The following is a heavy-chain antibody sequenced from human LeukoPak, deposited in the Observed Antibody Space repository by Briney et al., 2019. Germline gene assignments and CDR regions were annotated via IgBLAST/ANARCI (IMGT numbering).Heavy chain of an antibody. CDR1: GGSISSSNW. J-gene: IGHJ4*02. Sequence: SETLSLTCAVSGGSISSSNWWSWVRQPPGKGLEWIGEIYHSGSTNYNPSLKSRVTISVDKSKNQFSLKLSSVTAADTAVYYCARRWEYCTNGVCYTFDYWGQGTLVTVSS. CDR3: ARRWEYCTNGVCYTFDY. V-gene: IGHV4-4*02. CDR2: IYHSGST. D-gene: IGHD2-8*01.